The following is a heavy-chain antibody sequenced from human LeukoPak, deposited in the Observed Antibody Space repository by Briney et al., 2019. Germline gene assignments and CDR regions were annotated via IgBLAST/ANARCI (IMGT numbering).Heavy chain of an antibody. Sequence: PGGSLRLSCTASGFTFGDYAMSWVRQAPGKGLEWVGFIRSKAYGGTTEYAASVKGRFTISRDDSKSIAYLQMNSLRAEDTAVYYCAKDESPRIAADNYWGQGTLVTVSS. CDR1: GFTFGDYA. CDR3: AKDESPRIAADNY. J-gene: IGHJ4*02. CDR2: IRSKAYGGTT. D-gene: IGHD6-25*01. V-gene: IGHV3-49*04.